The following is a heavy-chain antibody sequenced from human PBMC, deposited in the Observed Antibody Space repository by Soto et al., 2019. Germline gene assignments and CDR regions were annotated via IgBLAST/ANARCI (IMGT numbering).Heavy chain of an antibody. CDR1: GFTFSTYW. CDR2: INSDASNT. J-gene: IGHJ5*02. CDR3: VRDCQCLTTSCYGNWFDP. V-gene: IGHV3-74*01. Sequence: PGGSLRLSCAASGFTFSTYWMHWIRQVPGKGLEWVSRINSDASNTYYADSVKGRFTISRDNAKNNLHLEMNSLRAEDTAVYYCVRDCQCLTTSCYGNWFDPWGQGTLVTVSS. D-gene: IGHD2-2*01.